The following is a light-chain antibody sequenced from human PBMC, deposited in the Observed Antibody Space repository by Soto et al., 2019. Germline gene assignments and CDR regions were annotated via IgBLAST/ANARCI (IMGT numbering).Light chain of an antibody. J-gene: IGKJ3*01. CDR3: QQKDT. CDR2: AAS. V-gene: IGKV1-39*01. CDR1: QSISSY. Sequence: DIQMTQSPSSLSASVGDRATITCRASQSISSYLNWYQQKPGKAPKLLIYAASSLQSGVPSRFSGSGSGTDFTLTISSLQPEDFATYYCQQKDTFGPGTKVDIK.